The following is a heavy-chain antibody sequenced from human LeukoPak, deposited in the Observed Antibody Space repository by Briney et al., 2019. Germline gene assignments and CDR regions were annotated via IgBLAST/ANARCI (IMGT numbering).Heavy chain of an antibody. CDR2: INPSGSVK. V-gene: IGHV3-7*01. CDR3: ARLDSYDSSFHY. D-gene: IGHD3-22*01. Sequence: GGSLRLSCAASGFTFSTYWMNWARRAPGKGLEWVASINPSGSVKYYVNSVKGRFTISRDNAKNSLYLQMNSLRDEDTAVYYCARLDSYDSSFHYWGQGTLVTVSS. J-gene: IGHJ4*02. CDR1: GFTFSTYW.